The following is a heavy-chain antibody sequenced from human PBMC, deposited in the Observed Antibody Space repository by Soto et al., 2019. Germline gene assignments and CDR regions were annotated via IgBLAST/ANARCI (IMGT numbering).Heavy chain of an antibody. J-gene: IGHJ6*03. CDR3: AKDLRVVAATHYYYYMDV. V-gene: IGHV3-23*01. D-gene: IGHD2-15*01. CDR1: GFTFSSYA. CDR2: ISGSGGST. Sequence: GGSLRLSCAASGFTFSSYAMSWVRQAPGKGLEWVSAISGSGGSTYYADSVKGRFTISRDNSKNTLYLQMNSLRAEDTAVYYCAKDLRVVAATHYYYYMDVWGKGTTVTVSS.